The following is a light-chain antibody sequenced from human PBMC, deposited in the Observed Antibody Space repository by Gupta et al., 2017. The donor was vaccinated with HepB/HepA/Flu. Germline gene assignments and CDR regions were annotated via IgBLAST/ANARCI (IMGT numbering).Light chain of an antibody. Sequence: QSALTPPPSVAGAPGPRRTIPCTGRSSNIGAGYDVYWYQQLPGTAPKLLIYGNSNRPSGVPDRFSGSKSGTSASLTITGLQAEDEADYYCQSYDSSLSGGVFGTGTKVTVL. CDR3: QSYDSSLSGGV. CDR1: SSNIGAGYD. CDR2: GNS. J-gene: IGLJ1*01. V-gene: IGLV1-40*01.